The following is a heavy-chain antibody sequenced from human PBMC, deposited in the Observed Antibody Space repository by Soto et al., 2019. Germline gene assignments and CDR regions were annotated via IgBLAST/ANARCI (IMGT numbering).Heavy chain of an antibody. CDR3: ARHPTYYDFWSGYNRHYYYGMDV. D-gene: IGHD3-3*01. V-gene: IGHV4-39*01. Sequence: SETLSLTCTVSGGSISSSSYYWGWIRQPPGKGLEWIGSIYYSGSTYYNPSLKSRVTISVDTSKNQFSLKLSSVTAADTAVYYCARHPTYYDFWSGYNRHYYYGMDVWGQGTTVTSP. J-gene: IGHJ6*02. CDR1: GGSISSSSYY. CDR2: IYYSGST.